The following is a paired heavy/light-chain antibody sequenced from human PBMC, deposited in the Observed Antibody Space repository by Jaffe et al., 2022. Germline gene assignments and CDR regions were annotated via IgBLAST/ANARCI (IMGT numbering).Heavy chain of an antibody. V-gene: IGHV1-46*03. CDR1: GYSFITYY. D-gene: IGHD3-10*01. CDR3: ARDQFINRKDAFDI. CDR2: INPSGPYT. Sequence: QVQLVQSGAEVKKPGASMKLSCKASGYSFITYYIHWVRQAPGQGLEWMGIINPSGPYTKYAQKFQGRVTMTRDTSTSTVYMELSSLRSDDTAMYYCARDQFINRKDAFDIWGQGTMVTVSS. J-gene: IGHJ3*02.
Light chain of an antibody. Sequence: EIVLTQSPGTLSLSPGERATLSCRASQSLISNSLAWYQQKTGQAPRLLIYGASSRATDIPDRFSGSGSGSDFTLTISRLEPGDFAVYYCQQYGDSPTFGQGTKVEIK. V-gene: IGKV3-20*01. CDR1: QSLISNS. J-gene: IGKJ1*01. CDR3: QQYGDSPT. CDR2: GAS.